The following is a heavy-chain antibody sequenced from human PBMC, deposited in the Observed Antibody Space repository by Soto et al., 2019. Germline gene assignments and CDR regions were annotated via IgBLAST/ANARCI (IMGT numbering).Heavy chain of an antibody. Sequence: GGSLRLPCAASGFTFSSYGMHWVRQAPGKGLEWVAVIWYDGSNKYYADSVKGRFTISRDNSKNTLYLQMNSLRAEDTAVYYCARDWLLWFGELSYYSDYRGQGTLVTVSS. J-gene: IGHJ4*02. CDR1: GFTFSSYG. CDR3: ARDWLLWFGELSYYSDY. CDR2: IWYDGSNK. V-gene: IGHV3-33*01. D-gene: IGHD3-10*01.